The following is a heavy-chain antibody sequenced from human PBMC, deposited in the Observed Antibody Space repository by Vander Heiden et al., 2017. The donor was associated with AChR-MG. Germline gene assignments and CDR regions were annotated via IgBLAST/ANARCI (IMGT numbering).Heavy chain of an antibody. CDR1: GGSFSGYY. CDR2: ITHSGRT. CDR3: ARGRAARIFYY. D-gene: IGHD6-6*01. J-gene: IGHJ4*02. V-gene: IGHV4-34*01. Sequence: QLQLQQWGAGLLKPSETLSLTCAVYGGSFSGYYWSWIRQPPGKGLEWIGEITHSGRTNYNPSLKSRVTISVDTSKNQFSLKLSSVTAADTAVYYCARGRAARIFYYWGQGPLVTVSS.